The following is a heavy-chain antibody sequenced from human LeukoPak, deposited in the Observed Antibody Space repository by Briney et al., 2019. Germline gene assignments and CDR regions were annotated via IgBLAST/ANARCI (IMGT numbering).Heavy chain of an antibody. D-gene: IGHD3-10*01. V-gene: IGHV3-23*01. Sequence: GGSLRLSCAASGFTYSSYAMIWVPQAPGKGLEWVSTIIDSRGDTNYAPSVKGRFTIPRDNYQNPLYLQMSSLRVDETAVYYCAKDRNSFGSGGSDYWGQGTLVTVSS. CDR2: IIDSRGDT. CDR1: GFTYSSYA. J-gene: IGHJ4*02. CDR3: AKDRNSFGSGGSDY.